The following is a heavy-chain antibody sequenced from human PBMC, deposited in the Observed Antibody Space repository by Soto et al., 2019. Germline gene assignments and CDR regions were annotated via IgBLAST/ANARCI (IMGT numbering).Heavy chain of an antibody. J-gene: IGHJ4*02. CDR2: ISGSGGST. CDR3: AKGATFGGVIVNVPQDY. CDR1: GFTFSSYA. V-gene: IGHV3-23*01. Sequence: GGSLRLSCAASGFTFSSYAMSWVRQAPGKGLEWVSAISGSGGSTYYADSVKGRFTISRDNSKNTLYLQMNSLRAEDTAVYYCAKGATFGGVIVNVPQDYWGQGTLVTVSS. D-gene: IGHD3-16*02.